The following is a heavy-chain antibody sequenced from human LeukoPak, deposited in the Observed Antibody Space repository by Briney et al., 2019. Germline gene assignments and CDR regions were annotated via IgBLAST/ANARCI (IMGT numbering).Heavy chain of an antibody. D-gene: IGHD6-13*01. V-gene: IGHV3-66*01. Sequence: QPGGSLRLSCAASEFSVGSNYMTWVRQAPGKGLEWVSLIYSGGSTYYADSVKGRFTISRDNSKNTLYLQMNSLRAEDTAVYYCARDPLSSSSFDLWGQGTLVTVSS. CDR2: IYSGGST. CDR3: ARDPLSSSSFDL. CDR1: EFSVGSNY. J-gene: IGHJ4*02.